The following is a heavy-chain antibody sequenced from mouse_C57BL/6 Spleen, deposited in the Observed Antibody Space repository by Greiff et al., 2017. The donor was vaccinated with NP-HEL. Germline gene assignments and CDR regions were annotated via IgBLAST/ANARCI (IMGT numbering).Heavy chain of an antibody. D-gene: IGHD1-1*01. Sequence: EVKLMESGGGLVQPGGSLSLSCAASGFTFTDYYMSWVRQPPGKALEWLGFIRNKANGYTTEYSASVKGRFTISRDNSQSILYLQMNALRAEDSATYYCANYGSRKGAMDYWGQGTSVTVSS. J-gene: IGHJ4*01. CDR3: ANYGSRKGAMDY. CDR2: IRNKANGYTT. V-gene: IGHV7-3*01. CDR1: GFTFTDYY.